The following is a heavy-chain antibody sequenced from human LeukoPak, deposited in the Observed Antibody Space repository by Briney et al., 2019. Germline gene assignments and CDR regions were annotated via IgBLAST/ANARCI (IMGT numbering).Heavy chain of an antibody. CDR1: GYTFTNYA. V-gene: IGHV1-3*01. D-gene: IGHD3-22*01. CDR3: ASPGGFEESGYYPLDY. J-gene: IGHJ4*02. CDR2: ISAGNNDI. Sequence: ASVKVSCKASGYTFTNYAIHWVRQAPGQRLDWMGWISAGNNDIKYSEKFQGRVTMTSDTSASTVYMELSSLRSEDTAVYYCASPGGFEESGYYPLDYWGQGTLVTVSS.